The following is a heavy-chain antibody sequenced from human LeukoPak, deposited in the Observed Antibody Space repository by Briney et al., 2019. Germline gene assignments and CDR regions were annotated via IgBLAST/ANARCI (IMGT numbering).Heavy chain of an antibody. J-gene: IGHJ4*02. CDR2: ISSSSSYI. CDR3: ARGNLEGLLWFGELLNPTYVDY. CDR1: GFTFSSYS. D-gene: IGHD3-10*01. Sequence: GGSLRLSCAASGFTFSSYSMNWVRQAPGKGLEWVSSISSSSSYIYYADSVKGRFTISRDNAKNSLYLQMNSLRAEDTAVYYCARGNLEGLLWFGELLNPTYVDYWGQGTLVTVSS. V-gene: IGHV3-21*01.